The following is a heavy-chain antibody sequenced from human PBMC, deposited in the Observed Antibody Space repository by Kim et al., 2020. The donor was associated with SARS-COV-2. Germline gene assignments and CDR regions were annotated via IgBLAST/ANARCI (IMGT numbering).Heavy chain of an antibody. V-gene: IGHV3-30*04. Sequence: GGSLRLSCAASGFTFSIYAMHWVRQAPGKGLEWVAIVSYDGSKTEYADSVKGRFTISRDNSKNTLYLQMHSLRGEDTGVYYCATIAVAGAEYFQHWGQGTPFTVSS. CDR2: VSYDGSKT. CDR1: GFTFSIYA. CDR3: ATIAVAGAEYFQH. J-gene: IGHJ1*01. D-gene: IGHD6-19*01.